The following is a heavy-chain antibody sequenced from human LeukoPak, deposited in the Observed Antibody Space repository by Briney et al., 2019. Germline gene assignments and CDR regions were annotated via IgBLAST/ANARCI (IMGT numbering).Heavy chain of an antibody. CDR3: ARELRIAVPAAIGY. Sequence: GASVKVSCKACGYTFTSYDIKWVRQATGQGLEWMGWMNPNSGNTGYAQKFQGRVTMTRNTSISTAYMELSSLRSEDTAVYYCARELRIAVPAAIGYWGQGTLVTVSS. V-gene: IGHV1-8*01. J-gene: IGHJ4*02. CDR2: MNPNSGNT. CDR1: GYTFTSYD. D-gene: IGHD6-19*01.